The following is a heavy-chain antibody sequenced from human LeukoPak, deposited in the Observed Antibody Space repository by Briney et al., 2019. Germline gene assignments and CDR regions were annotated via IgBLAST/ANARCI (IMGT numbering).Heavy chain of an antibody. CDR2: INTNTGNP. Sequence: ASVKVSCKASGYIFTNYPMNWVRQAPGQGLEWMGWINTNTGNPTYAQGFTERFVFSWDTSVSTAYLQISSLKAEDTAVYYCARDSYCSGGTCYSRVGYWGQGTVATVSS. J-gene: IGHJ4*02. CDR1: GYIFTNYP. D-gene: IGHD2-15*01. CDR3: ARDSYCSGGTCYSRVGY. V-gene: IGHV7-4-1*02.